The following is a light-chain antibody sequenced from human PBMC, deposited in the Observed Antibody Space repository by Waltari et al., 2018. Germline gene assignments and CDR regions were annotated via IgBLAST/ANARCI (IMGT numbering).Light chain of an antibody. Sequence: EIVLTQSPATLSLSPGERATLSCRASQSVSSYLAWYQKKPGQAPRLLIYAASKRATGIPARFSGSGSGTDFTLTISSLQAEDVAVYYCQQYYNTQWTFGQGTKVEIK. V-gene: IGKV3-11*01. J-gene: IGKJ1*01. CDR2: AAS. CDR1: QSVSSY. CDR3: QQYYNTQWT.